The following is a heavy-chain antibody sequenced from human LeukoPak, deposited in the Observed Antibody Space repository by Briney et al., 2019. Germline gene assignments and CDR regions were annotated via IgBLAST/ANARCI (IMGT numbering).Heavy chain of an antibody. D-gene: IGHD3-3*01. V-gene: IGHV3-21*05. CDR1: GFTFSSYE. CDR2: ISSSSSYT. Sequence: GGSLRLSCAASGFTFSSYEMNWVRQAPGKGLEWVSYISSSSSYTNYADSVKGRFTISRDNAKNSLYLQMNSLRAEDTAVYYCARVFGGSGYYPLDYWGQGTLVTVSS. J-gene: IGHJ4*02. CDR3: ARVFGGSGYYPLDY.